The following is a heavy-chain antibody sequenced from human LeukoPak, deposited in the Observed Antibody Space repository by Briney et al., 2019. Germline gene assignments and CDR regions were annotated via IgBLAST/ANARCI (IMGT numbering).Heavy chain of an antibody. J-gene: IGHJ4*02. D-gene: IGHD3-22*01. Sequence: GGSLRLSCAASGFIFSNYGMSWVRQAPGKGLEWVSSLSDSGRSTYYTDSVKGRFTISRDNSKNTLYLQMNSLRAEDTALYYCAKDFGHDSRPHDYWGQGTLVTVSS. CDR1: GFIFSNYG. V-gene: IGHV3-23*01. CDR2: LSDSGRST. CDR3: AKDFGHDSRPHDY.